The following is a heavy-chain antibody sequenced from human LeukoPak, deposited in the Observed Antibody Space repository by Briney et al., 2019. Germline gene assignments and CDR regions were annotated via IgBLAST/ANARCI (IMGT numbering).Heavy chain of an antibody. V-gene: IGHV3-9*01. CDR2: ISWNSGSI. J-gene: IGHJ6*02. Sequence: PGGSLRLSCAASGFTFDDYAMDWVRRAPGKVLDVASGISWNSGSIGYADSVKGRFTISRDTAKNSLYLQMNSLRAEDTALYYCAKDRVAGYYYGMDVWGRGTTVTVSS. D-gene: IGHD6-19*01. CDR3: AKDRVAGYYYGMDV. CDR1: GFTFDDYA.